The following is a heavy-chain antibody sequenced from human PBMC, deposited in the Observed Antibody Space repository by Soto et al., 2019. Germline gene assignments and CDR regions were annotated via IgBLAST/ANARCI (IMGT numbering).Heavy chain of an antibody. Sequence: EVQLVESGGGLVQPGRSLRLSCTASGFTFDNYAMHWVRQTPGKGLEWVSGLSRDSGSVGYADSVRGRFTVSRDNAKNSLYLQMNSLRTEDTALYYCAKDKEVGATMAVPFFDHWGQGTLVTVSS. D-gene: IGHD1-26*01. V-gene: IGHV3-9*01. J-gene: IGHJ4*02. CDR3: AKDKEVGATMAVPFFDH. CDR1: GFTFDNYA. CDR2: LSRDSGSV.